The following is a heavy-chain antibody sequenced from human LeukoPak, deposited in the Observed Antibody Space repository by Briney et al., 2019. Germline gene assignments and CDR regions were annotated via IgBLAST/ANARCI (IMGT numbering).Heavy chain of an antibody. CDR1: KFIFSDYY. CDR3: VRDQFFSFDY. J-gene: IGHJ4*02. V-gene: IGHV3-11*04. Sequence: GGSLRLSCAASKFIFSDYYMSWIRQAPGKGLEWVSYISGTSSLIYYADSVKGRFAISRDNAKNSLYLQMNSLRDEDTAVYYCVRDQFFSFDYWGQGTLVTVSS. CDR2: ISGTSSLI. D-gene: IGHD3-3*01.